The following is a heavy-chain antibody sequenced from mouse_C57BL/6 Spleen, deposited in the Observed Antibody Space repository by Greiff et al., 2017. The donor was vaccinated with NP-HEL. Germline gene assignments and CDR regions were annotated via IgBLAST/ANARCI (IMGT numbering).Heavy chain of an antibody. Sequence: EVQLQQSGPELVKPGASVKIPCKASGYTFTDYNMDWVKQSHGKSLEWIGDINPNNGGTIYNQKFKGKATLTVDKSSSTAYMELRSLTSEDTAVYYWAIQTYSNYGRYFDVWGTGTTVTVSS. CDR3: AIQTYSNYGRYFDV. CDR1: GYTFTDYN. J-gene: IGHJ1*03. D-gene: IGHD2-5*01. V-gene: IGHV1-18*01. CDR2: INPNNGGT.